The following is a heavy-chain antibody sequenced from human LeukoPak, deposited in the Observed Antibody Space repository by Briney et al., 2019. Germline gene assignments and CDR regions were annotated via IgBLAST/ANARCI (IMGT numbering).Heavy chain of an antibody. CDR1: GGSISSSNW. CDR2: IYHSGST. J-gene: IGHJ4*02. D-gene: IGHD3-10*01. Sequence: SETLSLTCAVSGGSISSSNWWSWVRQPPGKGLEWIGEIYHSGSTNYNPSLKSRVAISVDKSKNQFSLKLSSVTAADTAVYYCASLPAQYGSRLEPGYFDYWGQGTLVTVSS. CDR3: ASLPAQYGSRLEPGYFDY. V-gene: IGHV4-4*02.